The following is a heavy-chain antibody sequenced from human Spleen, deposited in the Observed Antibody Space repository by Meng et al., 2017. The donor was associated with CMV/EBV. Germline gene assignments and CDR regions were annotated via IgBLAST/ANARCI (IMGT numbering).Heavy chain of an antibody. D-gene: IGHD6-6*01. V-gene: IGHV3-43*01. Sequence: GESLKISCAASGFTFDDYTMHWVRQAPGKGLEWVSLISWDGVSTYYADSVKGRFTISRDNSKNSLYLQMNSLRTEDTALYYCAKDGRGSSGAYYFDYWGQGTLVTVS. CDR1: GFTFDDYT. CDR2: ISWDGVST. J-gene: IGHJ4*02. CDR3: AKDGRGSSGAYYFDY.